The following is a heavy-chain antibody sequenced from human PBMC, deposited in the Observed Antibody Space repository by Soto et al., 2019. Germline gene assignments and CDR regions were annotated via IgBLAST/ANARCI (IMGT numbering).Heavy chain of an antibody. D-gene: IGHD6-6*01. CDR3: ARSSITPRLFMYPFDY. Sequence: SDTLSLTCTVPGCSIPSSSHYCGWIRQPPGKGLECIGNIYYDGNTYYNPSLKSRVTISLDTSKNQFSLRLNSVTAADTAVYYCARSSITPRLFMYPFDYWGQGTLVT. CDR2: IYYDGNT. J-gene: IGHJ4*02. CDR1: GCSIPSSSHY. V-gene: IGHV4-39*01.